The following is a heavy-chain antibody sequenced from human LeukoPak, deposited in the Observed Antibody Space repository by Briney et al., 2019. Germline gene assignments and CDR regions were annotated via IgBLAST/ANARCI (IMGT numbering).Heavy chain of an antibody. CDR2: ISSSSSYI. J-gene: IGHJ6*03. CDR3: ARDRWDCSSTSCYHYMDV. D-gene: IGHD2-2*01. CDR1: GFTFSSYS. Sequence: KAGGSLRLSCAASGFTFSSYSMNWVRQAPGKGLEWVSSISSSSSYIYYADSVKGRFTISRDNAKNSLYLQMNSLRAEDTAVYYCARDRWDCSSTSCYHYMDVWGKGTTVTISS. V-gene: IGHV3-21*01.